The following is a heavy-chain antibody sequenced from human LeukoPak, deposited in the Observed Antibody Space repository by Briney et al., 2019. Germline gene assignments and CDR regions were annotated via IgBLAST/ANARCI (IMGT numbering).Heavy chain of an antibody. Sequence: PSETLSLTCNVSGDSFTIGGYYWSWIRQYPEKGLEWIGYIYNSGNTYYNPSLNGRVTISIDTSQNQFSLRLTSVTAADTAVYYCARTFYGDYVLDAFDIWGQGTMVTVSS. CDR2: IYNSGNT. J-gene: IGHJ3*02. D-gene: IGHD4-17*01. V-gene: IGHV4-31*03. CDR3: ARTFYGDYVLDAFDI. CDR1: GDSFTIGGYY.